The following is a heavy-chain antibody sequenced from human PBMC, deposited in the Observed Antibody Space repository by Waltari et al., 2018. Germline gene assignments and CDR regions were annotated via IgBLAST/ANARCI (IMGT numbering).Heavy chain of an antibody. CDR2: IIPIFGTA. Sequence: QVQLVQSGAEVKKPGSSVKVSCKASGGTFSSYAISWVRQAPGQGLEWMGGIIPIFGTANYAQKFQGRVTITADESTSTAYMELSSLRSEDTAVYYCARDEGYCSSTSCYDRYYGMDVWGQGTTVTVSS. CDR3: ARDEGYCSSTSCYDRYYGMDV. CDR1: GGTFSSYA. J-gene: IGHJ6*02. V-gene: IGHV1-69*01. D-gene: IGHD2-2*01.